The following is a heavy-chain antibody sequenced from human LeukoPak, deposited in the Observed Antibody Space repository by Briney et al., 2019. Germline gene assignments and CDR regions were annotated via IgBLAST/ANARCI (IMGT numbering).Heavy chain of an antibody. CDR1: GGSINSYY. CDR2: IHYTGST. J-gene: IGHJ4*02. Sequence: SETLSLTCTVSGGSINSYYWSWIRQPPGKGLECIGYIHYTGSTNYNPSLRSRVTISLDRSKKKFSLKLTSVTAADTAVHFCARGAEYYAIWRGYAGYSDYWGQGISVTVSS. D-gene: IGHD3-3*01. CDR3: ARGAEYYAIWRGYAGYSDY. V-gene: IGHV4-59*08.